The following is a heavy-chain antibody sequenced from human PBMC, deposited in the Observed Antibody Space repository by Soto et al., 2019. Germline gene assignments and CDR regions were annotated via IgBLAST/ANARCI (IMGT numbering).Heavy chain of an antibody. CDR2: IYWDDDK. J-gene: IGHJ6*03. D-gene: IGHD3-16*01. CDR3: AQITAYRPRGGNYYDYMDV. CDR1: GFSLSTSGVG. Sequence: QITLKESGPTLVKPTQTLTLTCSFSGFSLSTSGVGVGWIRQPPGKALEWLALIYWDDDKRYRASLKSRLTLTKGTSRNQVVLTMTNMDPVDTATYYCAQITAYRPRGGNYYDYMDVWGEGITVTVSS. V-gene: IGHV2-5*02.